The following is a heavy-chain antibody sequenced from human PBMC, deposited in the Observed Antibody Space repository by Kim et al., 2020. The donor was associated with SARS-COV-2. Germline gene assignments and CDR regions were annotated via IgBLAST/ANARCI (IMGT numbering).Heavy chain of an antibody. V-gene: IGHV4-34*01. D-gene: IGHD2-15*01. Sequence: SETLSLTCAVYGGSFSGYYWSWIRQPPGKGLEWIGEINHSGSTNYNPSLKSRVTISVYTSKNQFSLKLSSVTAADTAVYYCARANIVVVVAASYYYYGMDVWGQGTTVTVSS. CDR2: INHSGST. CDR1: GGSFSGYY. J-gene: IGHJ6*02. CDR3: ARANIVVVVAASYYYYGMDV.